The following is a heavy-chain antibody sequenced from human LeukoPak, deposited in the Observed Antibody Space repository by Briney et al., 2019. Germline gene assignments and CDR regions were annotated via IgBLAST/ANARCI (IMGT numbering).Heavy chain of an antibody. Sequence: SETLSLTCAVYGGSFSGYYWSWIRQPPGKGLEWIGEINHSGSTNYNPSLKSRVTISVDTSKNQFSLKLSSVTAADTAVYYCARGGHDFPLLHNWFDPWGQGTLVTVSS. CDR2: INHSGST. V-gene: IGHV4-34*01. J-gene: IGHJ5*02. CDR1: GGSFSGYY. D-gene: IGHD2-15*01. CDR3: ARGGHDFPLLHNWFDP.